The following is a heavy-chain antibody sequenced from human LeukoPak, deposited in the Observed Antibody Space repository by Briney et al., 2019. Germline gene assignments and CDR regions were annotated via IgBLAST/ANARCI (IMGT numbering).Heavy chain of an antibody. J-gene: IGHJ4*02. D-gene: IGHD3-22*01. Sequence: SETLSLTCTVSGYSISSSNWWGWIRQPPGKGLEWIGYIYYSGSIYYNPSLKSRVTISVDTSKNQFSLKLSSVTAADTAVYYCARQTDSSGYYCFDYWGQGTLVTVSS. CDR1: GYSISSSNW. CDR2: IYYSGSI. CDR3: ARQTDSSGYYCFDY. V-gene: IGHV4-28*05.